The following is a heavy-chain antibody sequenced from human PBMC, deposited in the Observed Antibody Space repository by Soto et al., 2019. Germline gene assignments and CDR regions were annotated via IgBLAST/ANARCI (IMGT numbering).Heavy chain of an antibody. CDR1: GSTFNTCW. J-gene: IGHJ4*02. CDR3: VKDNRGSY. D-gene: IGHD3-10*01. Sequence: GGSLRLSCAASGSTFNTCWMMWVRQAPGKGLEWVANINQDGSETYYGDSVKGRFTISRDNAKNSLYLQMSRLRAEDTAVYYCVKDNRGSYWGQGTLVTVSS. V-gene: IGHV3-7*01. CDR2: INQDGSET.